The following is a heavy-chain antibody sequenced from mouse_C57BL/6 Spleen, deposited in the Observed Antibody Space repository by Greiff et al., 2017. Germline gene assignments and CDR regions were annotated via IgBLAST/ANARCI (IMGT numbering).Heavy chain of an antibody. Sequence: QVQLKQPGAELVRPGSSVKLSCKASGYTFTSYWMDWVKQRPGQGLEWIGNIYPSDSETHYNQKFKDKATLTVDKSSSTAYMQLSSLTSEDSAVXYCARSFYYGSSSYYFDYWGQGTTLTVSS. CDR1: GYTFTSYW. CDR2: IYPSDSET. J-gene: IGHJ2*01. CDR3: ARSFYYGSSSYYFDY. V-gene: IGHV1-61*01. D-gene: IGHD1-1*01.